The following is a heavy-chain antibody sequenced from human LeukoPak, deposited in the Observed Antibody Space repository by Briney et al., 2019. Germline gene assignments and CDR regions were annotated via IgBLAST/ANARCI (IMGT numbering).Heavy chain of an antibody. CDR1: GFTVTRNY. Sequence: GGSLRLSCIASGFTVTRNYMSWVRQAPGQGLEWNSVIYSGGSTYYADSVKGRFTISRENSKNTLYLQMNSLRAEDTAVYYCAKFGESSSYYYYYYYMDVWGKGTTVTVSS. CDR3: AKFGESSSYYYYYYYMDV. V-gene: IGHV3-53*01. J-gene: IGHJ6*03. CDR2: IYSGGST. D-gene: IGHD3-22*01.